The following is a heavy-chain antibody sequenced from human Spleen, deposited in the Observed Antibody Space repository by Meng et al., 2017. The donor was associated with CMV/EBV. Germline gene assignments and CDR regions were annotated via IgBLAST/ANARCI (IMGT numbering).Heavy chain of an antibody. CDR3: PKGIDILTGYHTFDS. D-gene: IGHD3-9*01. J-gene: IGHJ4*02. V-gene: IGHV3-23*01. Sequence: GGSLRLSCAASGFTFSSYEMNWVRQAPGKGLEWVSVISGGGGSTYYADSVKGRFTISRDNSKNTLYLQMNSLRAEDTAVYYCPKGIDILTGYHTFDSWGQGTLVTVS. CDR1: GFTFSSYE. CDR2: ISGGGGST.